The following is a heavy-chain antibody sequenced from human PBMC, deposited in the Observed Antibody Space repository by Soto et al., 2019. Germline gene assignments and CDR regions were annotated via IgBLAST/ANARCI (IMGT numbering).Heavy chain of an antibody. V-gene: IGHV1-18*01. CDR3: ARLAVAGNNDYYYYYMDV. CDR1: GYTFTSYG. CDR2: ISAYNGNT. J-gene: IGHJ6*03. D-gene: IGHD6-19*01. Sequence: ASVKVSCKASGYTFTSYGISWVRQAPGQGLEWMGWISAYNGNTNYAQKLQGRVTMTTDTSTSTAYMELRSLRSDDTAVYYCARLAVAGNNDYYYYYMDVWGKGTTVTVSS.